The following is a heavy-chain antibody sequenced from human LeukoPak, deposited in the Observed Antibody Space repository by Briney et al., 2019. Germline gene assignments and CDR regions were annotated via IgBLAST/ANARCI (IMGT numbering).Heavy chain of an antibody. CDR1: GGSISSSSYY. CDR2: MYYSGST. D-gene: IGHD2-15*01. CDR3: ARLAATRDYFDY. V-gene: IGHV4-39*01. Sequence: SETLSLTCTVSGGSISSSSYYWGWIRQPPGKGLEWIGSMYYSGSTYNSPSLKSRVTISVDTSKNQFSLKLSSVTAADTAVYYCARLAATRDYFDYWGQGTLVTVSS. J-gene: IGHJ4*02.